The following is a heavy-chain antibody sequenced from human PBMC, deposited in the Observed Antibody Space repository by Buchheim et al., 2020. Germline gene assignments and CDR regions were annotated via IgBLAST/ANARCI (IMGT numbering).Heavy chain of an antibody. J-gene: IGHJ4*02. CDR2: INSGGSAI. V-gene: IGHV3-48*03. Sequence: EVQLVESGGGLVQPGGSLRVSCAASGFPFSSYEMNWVRQTPGKGLEWLAYINSGGSAIHYADSVKGRFTISRDDARSTLFFQMNSLRAEDTGVYYCTRDHVYGGFDHWGQGT. D-gene: IGHD4/OR15-4a*01. CDR3: TRDHVYGGFDH. CDR1: GFPFSSYE.